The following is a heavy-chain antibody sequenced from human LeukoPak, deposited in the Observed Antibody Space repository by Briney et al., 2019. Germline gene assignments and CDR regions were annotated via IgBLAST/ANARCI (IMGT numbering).Heavy chain of an antibody. V-gene: IGHV1-69*01. J-gene: IGHJ6*04. CDR2: IIPIFGTA. Sequence: GSSVKVSCKASGGTFTSYAISWVRQAPGQGLEWMGGIIPIFGTANYAQKFQGRVTITADESTSTAYMELSSLRSEHTAVYDCARALSTMVRGVYYYYGMDVWGKGTTVTVSS. D-gene: IGHD3-10*01. CDR1: GGTFTSYA. CDR3: ARALSTMVRGVYYYYGMDV.